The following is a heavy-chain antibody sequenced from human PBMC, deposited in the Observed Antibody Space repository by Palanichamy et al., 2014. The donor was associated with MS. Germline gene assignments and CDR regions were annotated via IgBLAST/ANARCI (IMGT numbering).Heavy chain of an antibody. CDR2: INHDGST. CDR1: GGSFSDSY. D-gene: IGHD3-10*01. J-gene: IGHJ6*02. CDR3: ARGRLRWFGELLYYYGMDV. Sequence: QEQLQQWGAGLLKPSETLSLTCAVYGGSFSDSYYSWIRQPPGEELEWIGQINHDGSTNYDPSLESRVTIAIDTSKNQFSLKLNSVTAADTAVYYCARGRLRWFGELLYYYGMDVWGQGTTATVSS. V-gene: IGHV4-34*01.